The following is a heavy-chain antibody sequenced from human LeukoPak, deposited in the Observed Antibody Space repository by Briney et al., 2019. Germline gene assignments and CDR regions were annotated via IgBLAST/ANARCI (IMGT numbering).Heavy chain of an antibody. CDR2: IRYDGSNK. V-gene: IGHV3-30*02. CDR3: AKASDIIVVPAAAVMDY. J-gene: IGHJ4*02. D-gene: IGHD2-2*01. CDR1: GFTFSSYG. Sequence: PGGSLRLSCAASGFTFSSYGMHWVRQAPGKGLEWVAFIRYDGSNKYYADSVKGRFTISRDNSKNTLYLQMNSLRAEDTAVYYCAKASDIIVVPAAAVMDYWGQGTLVTVSS.